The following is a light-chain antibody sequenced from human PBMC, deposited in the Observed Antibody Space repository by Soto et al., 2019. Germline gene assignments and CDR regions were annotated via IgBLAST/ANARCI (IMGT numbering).Light chain of an antibody. CDR3: QQYNSYPWT. CDR2: DAS. Sequence: DIQMTQSPSTLSASVGDRVTITCRASQSISSWLAWYQQKPGKAPKLLIYDASSLESGVPSRFSGSGSGTEFTLTISSLQPDDFETSYCQQYNSYPWTFGQGTKVDIK. V-gene: IGKV1-5*01. J-gene: IGKJ1*01. CDR1: QSISSW.